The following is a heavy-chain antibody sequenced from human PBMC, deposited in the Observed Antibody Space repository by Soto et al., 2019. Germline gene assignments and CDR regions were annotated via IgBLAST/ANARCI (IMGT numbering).Heavy chain of an antibody. CDR2: IIPIIETA. D-gene: IGHD7-27*01. J-gene: IGHJ5*02. CDR1: GGAFRSYT. V-gene: IGHV1-69*13. Sequence: SVKVSCKVSGGAFRSYTISWVRQAPGQGLEWMGGIIPIIETANYAQKFQGRVTITADESTSTAYMELSSLRSEDTAVYYCARDSTLKLTNWDNWFDPWGQGTLVTVPQ. CDR3: ARDSTLKLTNWDNWFDP.